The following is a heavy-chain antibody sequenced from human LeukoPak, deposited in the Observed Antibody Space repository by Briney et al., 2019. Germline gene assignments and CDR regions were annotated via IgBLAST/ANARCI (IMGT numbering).Heavy chain of an antibody. J-gene: IGHJ4*02. V-gene: IGHV3-30-3*02. CDR3: AKTGDYGDWFDY. Sequence: GGSLRLSCAASGFTFSSYAMHWVRQAPGKGLEWVAVISYDGSNKYYADSVKGRFTISRDNSKNTLYLQMNSLRAEDTAVYHCAKTGDYGDWFDYWGQGTLVTVSS. CDR1: GFTFSSYA. D-gene: IGHD4-17*01. CDR2: ISYDGSNK.